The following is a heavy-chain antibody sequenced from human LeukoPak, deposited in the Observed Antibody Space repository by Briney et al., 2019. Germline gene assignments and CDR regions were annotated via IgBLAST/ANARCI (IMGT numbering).Heavy chain of an antibody. CDR2: INSNDGST. CDR3: AKVHLDVVVVTAIPDYFDS. CDR1: GFPFSRYD. J-gene: IGHJ4*02. D-gene: IGHD2-21*02. Sequence: GGSLRLSCVASGFPFSRYDMNWVRPAPGKGLEWLAGINSNDGSTYYTDSVKGRFTISRDNSKNTLYLQINSLRAEDTAVYYCAKVHLDVVVVTAIPDYFDSWGQGALVTVSS. V-gene: IGHV3-23*01.